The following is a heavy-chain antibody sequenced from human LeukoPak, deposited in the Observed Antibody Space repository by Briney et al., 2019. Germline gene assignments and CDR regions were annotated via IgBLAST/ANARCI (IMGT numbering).Heavy chain of an antibody. CDR3: ASLINGGY. D-gene: IGHD1-14*01. V-gene: IGHV3-30-3*01. CDR1: GFTFSSYA. J-gene: IGHJ4*02. CDR2: ISYDGSNK. Sequence: GGSLRLSCAASGFTFSSYAMHWVRQAPGKGLEWVAVISYDGSNKYYADSVKGRFTISRDNSKNTLYLQMYSLRAEDTAVYYCASLINGGYWGQGTLVTVSS.